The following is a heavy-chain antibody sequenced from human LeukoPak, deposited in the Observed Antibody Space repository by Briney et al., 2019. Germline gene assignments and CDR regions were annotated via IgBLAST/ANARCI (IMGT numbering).Heavy chain of an antibody. D-gene: IGHD3-3*01. CDR2: IYYSGST. CDR1: GGSISSYY. Sequence: PSETLSLTRTVSGGSISSYYWSWIRQPPGKGLEWIGYIYYSGSTNYNPSLKSRVTISVDPSKNQFSLKLSSVTAADTAVYYCARGLDFWSGPLGWFDPWGQGTLVTVSS. V-gene: IGHV4-59*01. J-gene: IGHJ5*02. CDR3: ARGLDFWSGPLGWFDP.